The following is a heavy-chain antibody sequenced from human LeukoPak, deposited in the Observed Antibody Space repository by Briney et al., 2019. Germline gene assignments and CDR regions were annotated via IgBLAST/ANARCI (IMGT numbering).Heavy chain of an antibody. CDR1: GLSRTTSGVA. Sequence: SGPTLVNPTQTLTLTCTFSGLSRTTSGVAVGWIRQPPGKALEWLALIYWDDDKRYSPSLKSRLTITKDTSKNHVVLTMTDMDPVDTATYYCAHREHDILAANHRPFDYWGQGALVTVSS. V-gene: IGHV2-5*02. CDR2: IYWDDDK. J-gene: IGHJ4*02. CDR3: AHREHDILAANHRPFDY. D-gene: IGHD3-9*01.